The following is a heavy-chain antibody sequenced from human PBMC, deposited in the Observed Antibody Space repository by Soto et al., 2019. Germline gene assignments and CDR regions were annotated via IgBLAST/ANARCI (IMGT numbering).Heavy chain of an antibody. V-gene: IGHV4-39*01. CDR1: GASITSTTYF. Sequence: LSLTCSLSGASITSTTYFWAWIRQPPGKGLEWVGSICYSGKTHYNPSLKSRTTISVDRSRNQFSLQVSSVTAADTAVYYCAKNLPRTGRFDYWGQGTVVTVSS. CDR2: ICYSGKT. CDR3: AKNLPRTGRFDY. J-gene: IGHJ4*02.